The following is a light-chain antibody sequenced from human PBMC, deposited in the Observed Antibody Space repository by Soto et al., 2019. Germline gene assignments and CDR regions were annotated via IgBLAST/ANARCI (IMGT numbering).Light chain of an antibody. Sequence: EIVMTQPPATLSVSPGERATLSCRASQSVSSNLAWYQQKPGQAPRLLIYGASTRATGIPARFSGSGSGTEFTLTISSLQSEDFAVYYCQQYNNWPSLTFGGGTKV. V-gene: IGKV3-15*01. CDR2: GAS. CDR1: QSVSSN. J-gene: IGKJ4*01. CDR3: QQYNNWPSLT.